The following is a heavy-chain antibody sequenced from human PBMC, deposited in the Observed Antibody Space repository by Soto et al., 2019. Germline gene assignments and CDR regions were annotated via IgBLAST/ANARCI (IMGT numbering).Heavy chain of an antibody. J-gene: IGHJ4*02. D-gene: IGHD3-16*01. Sequence: QVQLVESGGGVVQPGRSLRLSCAASGFTFSRHAMHWVRQAPVKGLEWVAVISYDGSEKYYADSVKGRFTISRDYSKNPLYLQMDSLGPEDTAVYYCAREVGGSHPPGWGQGTLVTVFS. CDR2: ISYDGSEK. CDR3: AREVGGSHPPG. CDR1: GFTFSRHA. V-gene: IGHV3-30-3*01.